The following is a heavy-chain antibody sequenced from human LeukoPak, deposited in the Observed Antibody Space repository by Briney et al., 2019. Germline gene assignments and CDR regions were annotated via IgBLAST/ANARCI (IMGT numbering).Heavy chain of an antibody. CDR1: GGSISGYY. CDR2: IYYSGST. CDR3: ARLLVATLRIDY. Sequence: PSETLSLTCTVSGGSISGYYWSWIRQPPGKGLEWIGYIYYSGSTNYNPSLKSRVTISVDTSKNQFSLKLSSVTAADTAVYYCARLLVATLRIDYWGQGILVTVSS. J-gene: IGHJ4*02. D-gene: IGHD5-12*01. V-gene: IGHV4-59*08.